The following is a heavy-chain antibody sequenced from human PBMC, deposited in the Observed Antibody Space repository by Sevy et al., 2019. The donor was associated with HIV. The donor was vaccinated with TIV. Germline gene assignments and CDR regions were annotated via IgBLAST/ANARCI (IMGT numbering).Heavy chain of an antibody. D-gene: IGHD5-18*01. CDR1: GFTFSDYY. CDR2: ISSRDYFI. J-gene: IGHJ4*02. CDR3: ARVRYTYGNFFFDY. V-gene: IGHV3-11*01. Sequence: GGFLRLSCTASGFTFSDYYMSWIRQAPGKGLEWISYISSRDYFIYYADSVKGRFTISRDNAKNSMFLHMSSLRAEDTALYYCARVRYTYGNFFFDYWGQGTLVTVSS.